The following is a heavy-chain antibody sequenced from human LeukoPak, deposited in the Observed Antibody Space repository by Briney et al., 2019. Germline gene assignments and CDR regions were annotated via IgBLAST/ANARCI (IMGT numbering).Heavy chain of an antibody. V-gene: IGHV4-30-4*01. CDR2: IYYSGST. Sequence: NPSQTLSLTCTVSGGSISSGDYYWSWIRQPPGKGLEWIGYIYYSGSTYYNPSLKSRVTISVDTSKNQFSLKLSSVIAADTAVYYCARTLPYQLLSFDYWGQGTLVTVSS. D-gene: IGHD2-2*01. J-gene: IGHJ4*02. CDR1: GGSISSGDYY. CDR3: ARTLPYQLLSFDY.